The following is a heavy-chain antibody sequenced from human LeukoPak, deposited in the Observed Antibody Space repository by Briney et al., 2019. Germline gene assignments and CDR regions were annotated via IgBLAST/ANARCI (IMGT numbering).Heavy chain of an antibody. J-gene: IGHJ4*02. CDR3: ARGSSGWYVKTLDY. CDR2: IYYCGST. V-gene: IGHV4-59*01. CDR1: GGSISSYY. Sequence: SETLSLTSTVSGGSISSYYWSWIPHPPGEGLEWIGYIYYCGSTNYNPSLKSRVTISVDTSKNQFSLKLSSVTAADTAVYYCARGSSGWYVKTLDYWGQGTLVTVSS. D-gene: IGHD6-19*01.